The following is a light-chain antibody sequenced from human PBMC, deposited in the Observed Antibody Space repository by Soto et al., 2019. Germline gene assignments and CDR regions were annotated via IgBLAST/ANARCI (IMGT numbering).Light chain of an antibody. CDR1: QGIRND. CDR2: AAS. CDR3: QQGSTTPIT. Sequence: DIQMTQSPSSLSASVGDRVTITCRASQGIRNDLGWYQQKPGKAPKRLIYAASSLQSGVPSRFNASGSGTDFTLSISSLQPEDFSTYYCQQGSTTPITFGLGTRLEIK. V-gene: IGKV1-39*01. J-gene: IGKJ5*01.